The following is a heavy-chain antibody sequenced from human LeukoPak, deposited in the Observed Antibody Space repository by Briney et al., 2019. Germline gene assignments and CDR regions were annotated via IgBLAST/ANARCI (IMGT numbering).Heavy chain of an antibody. D-gene: IGHD3-9*01. CDR3: AKAGYYDILTGYYVDAFDI. V-gene: IGHV3-23*01. J-gene: IGHJ3*02. Sequence: PGGSLRLACAASGFTFSSYAMSWVRQAPGKGLEWVSSISGSGGSTYYADSVKGRFTLSRDNSKNTLYLQMNSLRAEDTAVYYCAKAGYYDILTGYYVDAFDIWGQGTMVTVSS. CDR2: ISGSGGST. CDR1: GFTFSSYA.